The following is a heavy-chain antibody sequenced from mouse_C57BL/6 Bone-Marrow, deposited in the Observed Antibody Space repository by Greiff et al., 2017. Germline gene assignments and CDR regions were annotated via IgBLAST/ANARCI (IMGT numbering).Heavy chain of an antibody. CDR2: ISSGGDYI. CDR1: GFTFSSYA. J-gene: IGHJ1*03. Sequence: EVQGVESGEGLVKPGGSLKLSCAASGFTFSSYAMSWVRQTPEKRLEWVAYISSGGDYIYYADTVKGRFTISRDNARNTLYLQMSSLKSEDTAMYYCTKVLRFYWYFDVWGTGTTVTVSS. V-gene: IGHV5-9-1*02. CDR3: TKVLRFYWYFDV. D-gene: IGHD1-1*01.